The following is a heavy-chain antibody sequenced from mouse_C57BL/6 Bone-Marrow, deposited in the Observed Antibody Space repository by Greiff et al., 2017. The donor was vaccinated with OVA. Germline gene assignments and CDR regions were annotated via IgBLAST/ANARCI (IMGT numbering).Heavy chain of an antibody. CDR1: GYTFTNYW. Sequence: QVQLQQSGAELVRPGTSVKMSCKASGYTFTNYWIGWAKQRPGHGLEWIGDIYPGGGYTNYNEKFKGKATLTADKSSSTAYMQFSNLTSEDSAIYYCASPDSSGYGAWFAYWGQGTLVTVSA. J-gene: IGHJ3*01. V-gene: IGHV1-63*01. D-gene: IGHD3-2*02. CDR3: ASPDSSGYGAWFAY. CDR2: IYPGGGYT.